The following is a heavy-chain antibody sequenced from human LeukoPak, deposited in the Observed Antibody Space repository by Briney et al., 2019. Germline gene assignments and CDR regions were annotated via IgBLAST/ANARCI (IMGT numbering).Heavy chain of an antibody. J-gene: IGHJ3*02. CDR2: IRSKPYGGTT. V-gene: IGHV3-49*04. CDR3: ARTSGSYSGGAFDI. CDR1: GFTFGDYG. D-gene: IGHD1-26*01. Sequence: PGGSLRLSCTTSGFTFGDYGMSWVRQAPGEGLEWVGFIRSKPYGGTTEYAASVKGRFTISRDDSKSIAYLQMNSLKTEDTAVYYCARTSGSYSGGAFDIWGRGTMVTVSS.